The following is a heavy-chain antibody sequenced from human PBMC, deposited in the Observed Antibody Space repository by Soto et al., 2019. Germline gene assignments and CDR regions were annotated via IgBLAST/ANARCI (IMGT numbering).Heavy chain of an antibody. D-gene: IGHD3-3*01. J-gene: IGHJ4*02. CDR2: IKSKTDGGTA. V-gene: IGHV3-15*01. CDR3: TTEGFLEWLFPFDY. CDR1: GCTFRNAW. Sequence: LXLSCAASGCTFRNAWMSWVRQAPGKGLEWVGRIKSKTDGGTADYAAPVKGRFTISRDDSKNTLYLQMNSLKTEDTAVYYCTTEGFLEWLFPFDYSGQGTLVTVSS.